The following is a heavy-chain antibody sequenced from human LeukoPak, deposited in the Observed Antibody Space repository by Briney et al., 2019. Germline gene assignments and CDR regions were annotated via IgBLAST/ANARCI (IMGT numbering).Heavy chain of an antibody. CDR1: GFTLSPNY. Sequence: GGSLRLSCAASGFTLSPNYMHWVRQDAGKGLIWVSRISPDGGITTYADSVKGRFTISRDNAKNTVYLQMDSLGAEDTALYYCVRDMTLAGTGPHFDSWGRGILVTVSS. CDR3: VRDMTLAGTGPHFDS. J-gene: IGHJ4*02. D-gene: IGHD6-19*01. V-gene: IGHV3-74*01. CDR2: ISPDGGIT.